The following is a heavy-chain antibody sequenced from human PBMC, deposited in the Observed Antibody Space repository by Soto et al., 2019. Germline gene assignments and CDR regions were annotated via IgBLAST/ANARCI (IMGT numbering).Heavy chain of an antibody. V-gene: IGHV4-38-2*02. CDR2: IYHSGST. D-gene: IGHD3-3*01. CDR3: ARDGRYYDFWSGYGGMDV. CDR1: GYSISSGYY. J-gene: IGHJ6*02. Sequence: XATLSLTCAVSGYSISSGYYWCWIRQPPGKGLEWIGSIYHSGSTYYNPSLKSRVTISVDTSKNQFSLKLSSVTAADTAVYYCARDGRYYDFWSGYGGMDVWGQGTTVTVSS.